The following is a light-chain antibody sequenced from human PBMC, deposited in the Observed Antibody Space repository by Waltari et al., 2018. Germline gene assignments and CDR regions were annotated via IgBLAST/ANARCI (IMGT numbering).Light chain of an antibody. V-gene: IGKV1-9*01. CDR2: AAS. J-gene: IGKJ1*01. Sequence: IQLTQSPSSLSASVGDRVTITCRASQGIRNYLAWYQQNAGKAPKLLFYAASTLQSGVPSRFSGSGSGTDFTLTISSLQHEDFATYYCQQLNSYQWTFGQGTKVEIK. CDR3: QQLNSYQWT. CDR1: QGIRNY.